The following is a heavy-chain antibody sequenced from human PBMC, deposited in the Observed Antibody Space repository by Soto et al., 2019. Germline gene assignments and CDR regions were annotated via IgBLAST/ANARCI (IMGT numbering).Heavy chain of an antibody. CDR3: ARISGSAHLGWFEP. Sequence: GGSLRLSCISSGFTFNTYGMFWARQSPGTGLEWVAGIWYDGSYRYYVDSVKGRFTVSRDNSKNTVYLEMNNLRAEDTAVYYCARISGSAHLGWFEPWGQPTMVTVSX. V-gene: IGHV3-33*01. D-gene: IGHD3-10*01. CDR2: IWYDGSYR. CDR1: GFTFNTYG. J-gene: IGHJ5*02.